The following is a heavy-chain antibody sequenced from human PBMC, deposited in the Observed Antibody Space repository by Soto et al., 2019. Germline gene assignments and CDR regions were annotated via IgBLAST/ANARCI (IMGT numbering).Heavy chain of an antibody. CDR2: ISYDGSNK. J-gene: IGHJ6*02. D-gene: IGHD3-22*01. V-gene: IGHV3-30*18. CDR3: AKAMIVVARLTRYGMDV. Sequence: GSLRLSCVASGLIFSNYWMSWVRQAPGKGLEWVAVISYDGSNKYYADSVKGRFTISRDNSKNTLYLQMNSLRAEDTAVYYCAKAMIVVARLTRYGMDVWGQGTTVTVSS. CDR1: GLIFSNYW.